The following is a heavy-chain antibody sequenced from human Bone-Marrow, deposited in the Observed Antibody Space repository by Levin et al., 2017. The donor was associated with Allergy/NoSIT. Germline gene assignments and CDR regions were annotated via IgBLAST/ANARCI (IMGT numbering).Heavy chain of an antibody. D-gene: IGHD5-24*01. CDR1: GFTISTYS. V-gene: IGHV3-30-3*01. J-gene: IGHJ4*02. CDR3: ARDGENGYNDLDY. CDR2: VSSDGSNK. Sequence: GESLKISCAASGFTISTYSLHWVRQAPGKGLESVAVVSSDGSNKYYGDSVKGRFTISRDNSKNTLYLQMNSLRPVDTAVYYCARDGENGYNDLDYWGQGTLVTVSS.